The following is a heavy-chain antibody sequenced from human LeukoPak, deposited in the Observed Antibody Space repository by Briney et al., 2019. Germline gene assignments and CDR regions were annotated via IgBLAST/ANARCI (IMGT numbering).Heavy chain of an antibody. Sequence: QPGGSLRLSCTASGFTFSSYAMSWVRQAPGKGLEWVSAISGSGGSTYYADSVKGRFTISRDNSKNTLYLQMNSLRAEDTAVYYCAKGFGYGDYGPFDYWGQGTLVTVSS. CDR3: AKGFGYGDYGPFDY. D-gene: IGHD4-17*01. V-gene: IGHV3-23*01. J-gene: IGHJ4*02. CDR2: ISGSGGST. CDR1: GFTFSSYA.